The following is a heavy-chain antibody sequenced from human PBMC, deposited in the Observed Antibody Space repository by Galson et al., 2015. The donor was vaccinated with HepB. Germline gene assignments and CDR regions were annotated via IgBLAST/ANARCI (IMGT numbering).Heavy chain of an antibody. D-gene: IGHD5-24*01. J-gene: IGHJ4*02. CDR1: GGSISSYY. Sequence: LSLTCTVSGGSISSYYWSWIRPPPGKGLEWIGYIYYSGSTNYNPSLKSRVTISVDTSKNQFSLKLSSVTAADTAVYYCAGRERYYFDYWGQGTLVTVSS. CDR2: IYYSGST. V-gene: IGHV4-59*01. CDR3: AGRERYYFDY.